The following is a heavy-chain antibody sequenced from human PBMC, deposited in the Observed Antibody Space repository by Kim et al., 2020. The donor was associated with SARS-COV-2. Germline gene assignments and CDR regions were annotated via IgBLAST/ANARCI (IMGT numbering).Heavy chain of an antibody. CDR1: GGTFSSYA. J-gene: IGHJ6*02. CDR3: ASLVRGGNITKYYYGIDV. CDR2: IIPIFGTA. D-gene: IGHD3-10*01. Sequence: SVKVSCKASGGTFSSYAISWVRQAPGQGLEWMGGIIPIFGTANYAQKFQGIVTITADKSTSTAYMELSSLRSEDTAVYYCASLVRGGNITKYYYGIDVWGQRTTVTVSS. V-gene: IGHV1-69*06.